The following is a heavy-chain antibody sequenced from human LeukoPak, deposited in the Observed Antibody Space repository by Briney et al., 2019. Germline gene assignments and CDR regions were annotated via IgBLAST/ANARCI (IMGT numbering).Heavy chain of an antibody. J-gene: IGHJ4*02. CDR2: IYYSGST. D-gene: IGHD5-12*01. V-gene: IGHV4-39*01. Sequence: PSETLSLTCTVSGGSISSSSYYWGWIRQPPGKGLEWIGSIYYSGSTYYNPSLKSRVTISVDTSKNQFSLKLSSVTAADTAVYYCARHTSGYAALDYWGQGTLVTVSS. CDR1: GGSISSSSYY. CDR3: ARHTSGYAALDY.